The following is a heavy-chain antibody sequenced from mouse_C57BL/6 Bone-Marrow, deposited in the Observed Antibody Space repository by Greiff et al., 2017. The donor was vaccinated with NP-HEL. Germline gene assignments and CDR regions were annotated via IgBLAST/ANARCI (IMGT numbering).Heavy chain of an antibody. Sequence: EVQLQQSGPELVKPGASVKIPCKASGYTFTDYNMDWVKQSHGKSLEWIGDINPNNGGTIYNQKFKGKATLTVDKSSSTAYMELRSLTSEDTAVYYCARWRDEGYFDYWGQGTTLTVSS. CDR2: INPNNGGT. CDR3: ARWRDEGYFDY. CDR1: GYTFTDYN. J-gene: IGHJ2*01. V-gene: IGHV1-18*01. D-gene: IGHD3-3*01.